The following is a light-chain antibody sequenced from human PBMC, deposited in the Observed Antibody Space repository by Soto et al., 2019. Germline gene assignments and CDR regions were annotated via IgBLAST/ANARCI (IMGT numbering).Light chain of an antibody. V-gene: IGKV1-5*01. CDR1: QSISSW. CDR2: DAS. CDR3: QQYNSYLYT. Sequence: DIPMTQSPSTLSASVGDRVTITCRASQSISSWLAWYQQKPGKAPKLLIYDASSLESGVPSRFSGSGSGTEFTLTISSLQPDDFATYDCQQYNSYLYTFGQGTKLEIK. J-gene: IGKJ2*01.